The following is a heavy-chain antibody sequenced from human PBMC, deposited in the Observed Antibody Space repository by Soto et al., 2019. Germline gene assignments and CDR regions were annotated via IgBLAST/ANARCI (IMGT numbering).Heavy chain of an antibody. CDR2: IGTQHDT. D-gene: IGHD2-8*02. CDR1: GFTFSAYD. CDR3: ARQASYWHGGGGWFDP. J-gene: IGHJ5*02. V-gene: IGHV3-13*01. Sequence: EVQLVESGGGLVQPGGSLRLSCAASGFTFSAYDMHWVRQATGKGLEWVSAIGTQHDTYYPDSVKGRFTISRENAKNSLYLRMNSLRAGDTAGYYWARQASYWHGGGGWFDPWGQGTLVTVSS.